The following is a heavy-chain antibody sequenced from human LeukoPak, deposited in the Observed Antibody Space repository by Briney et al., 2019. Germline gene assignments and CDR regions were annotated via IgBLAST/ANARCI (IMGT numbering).Heavy chain of an antibody. CDR3: AKDQERIAVAGTVDY. Sequence: GGTLRLSCAASGFSFSSHGMSWVRQAPGKGLEWVSGILGGAGSTYYADSVKGRFTISRDNSKNTLYLQMNSLRAEDTAVYYCAKDQERIAVAGTVDYWGQGTLVTVSS. CDR1: GFSFSSHG. J-gene: IGHJ4*02. D-gene: IGHD6-19*01. V-gene: IGHV3-23*01. CDR2: ILGGAGST.